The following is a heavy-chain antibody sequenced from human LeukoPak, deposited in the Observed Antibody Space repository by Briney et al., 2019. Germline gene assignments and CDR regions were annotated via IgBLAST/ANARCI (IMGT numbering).Heavy chain of an antibody. Sequence: PSETLSLTCAVSGDSISSTNWWCWVRQPPGKGLEWVGEIFHGGSTNYNPSLKSRVTISVDKSKNQFSLNLNSVTAADTAVYYCARVPYGDYYYYYYGMDVWGQGTTVTVSS. CDR3: ARVPYGDYYYYYYGMDV. CDR1: GDSISSTNW. D-gene: IGHD4-17*01. J-gene: IGHJ6*02. CDR2: IFHGGST. V-gene: IGHV4-4*02.